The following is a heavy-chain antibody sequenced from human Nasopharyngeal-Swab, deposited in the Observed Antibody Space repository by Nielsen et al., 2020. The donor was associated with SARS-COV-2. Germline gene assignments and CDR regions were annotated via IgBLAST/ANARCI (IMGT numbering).Heavy chain of an antibody. Sequence: SETLSLTCTVSGGSISSYYWSWIRQPPGKGLEWIGYIFYSGSTNYNPSLKSRVTISVDTSKNQFSLKLSSVTAADTAVYYCARDAYSSRGLYCYGLDVWGQGTTVTVSS. D-gene: IGHD6-13*01. CDR3: ARDAYSSRGLYCYGLDV. CDR2: IFYSGST. CDR1: GGSISSYY. V-gene: IGHV4-59*01. J-gene: IGHJ6*02.